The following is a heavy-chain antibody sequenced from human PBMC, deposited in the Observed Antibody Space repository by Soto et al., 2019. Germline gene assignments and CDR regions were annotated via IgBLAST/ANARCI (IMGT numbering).Heavy chain of an antibody. CDR1: GGSLSGYY. J-gene: IGHJ4*02. D-gene: IGHD5-12*01. V-gene: IGHV4-34*01. CDR3: ARGQEGVVATH. CDR2: VKDGGHT. Sequence: QVQLQQWGAGLLKPSETLSLNCAVTGGSLSGYYWSWIRQPPGKGLEWIGEVKDGGHTNYSPSLRGRVTTSSDTPHNQFSLRLNSVTAADTGVYYCARGQEGVVATHWDQGSLVTVSS.